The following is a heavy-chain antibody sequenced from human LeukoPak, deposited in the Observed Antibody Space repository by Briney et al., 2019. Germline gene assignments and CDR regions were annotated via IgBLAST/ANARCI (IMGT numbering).Heavy chain of an antibody. D-gene: IGHD5-18*01. J-gene: IGHJ4*02. CDR1: GYIFTNYW. CDR2: IDPGNSDT. V-gene: IGHV5-51*01. Sequence: GESLKISCKGSGYIFTNYWIGWVRHMPGKGLEWMGIIDPGNSDTLYSPAFQGQVTISADKSISTAYLQWSSLKASDTATYYCARRGFSSEEYDYWGQGTLVTVSS. CDR3: ARRGFSSEEYDY.